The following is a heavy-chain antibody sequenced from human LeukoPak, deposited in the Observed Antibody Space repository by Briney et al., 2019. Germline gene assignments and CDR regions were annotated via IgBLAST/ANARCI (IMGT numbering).Heavy chain of an antibody. V-gene: IGHV3-48*01. CDR2: ISSSSSTI. CDR1: GFTFRSYS. CDR3: ARDALQLTGNHVTRWWFDP. D-gene: IGHD3-9*01. J-gene: IGHJ5*02. Sequence: GGSLRLSCAASGFTFRSYSMNRVRQAPGKGLEWVSYISSSSSTIYYADSVRGRFTISRDNAKNSLYLQMNSLSAEDTAFYYCARDALQLTGNHVTRWWFDPWGQGTLVTVSS.